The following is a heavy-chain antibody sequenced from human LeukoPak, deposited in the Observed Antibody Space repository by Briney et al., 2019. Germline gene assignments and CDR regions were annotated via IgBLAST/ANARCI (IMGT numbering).Heavy chain of an antibody. CDR2: IIPIFGTA. J-gene: IGHJ4*02. CDR1: GGTFSSYA. D-gene: IGHD4-17*01. Sequence: SVKVSCKASGGTFSSYAISLVRQAPGQGLEWLGGIIPIFGTANYAQKFQGRVTITADESTSTAYMELSSLRSEDTAVYYGARGPYGDYGYWGQGTLVTVSS. CDR3: ARGPYGDYGY. V-gene: IGHV1-69*13.